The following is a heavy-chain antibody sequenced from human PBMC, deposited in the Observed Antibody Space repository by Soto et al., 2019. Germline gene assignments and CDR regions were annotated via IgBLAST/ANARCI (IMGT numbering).Heavy chain of an antibody. V-gene: IGHV3-21*01. CDR3: ARDVGPRAFDI. CDR2: ISRSSSYI. J-gene: IGHJ3*02. CDR1: GFTFSSDN. Sequence: EVQLVESGGGLVKPGGSLRLSCAASGFTFSSDNMNWVRQAPGRGLEWVSSISRSSSYIYYADSVKGRFTISRDNAKNSLYLQMNILRAEDTAVYYCARDVGPRAFDIWGRGTMVTVSS.